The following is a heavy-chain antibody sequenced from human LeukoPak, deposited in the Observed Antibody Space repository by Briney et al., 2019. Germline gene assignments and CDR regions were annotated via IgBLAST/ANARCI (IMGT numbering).Heavy chain of an antibody. CDR3: AKDPDDYGDYIFDY. CDR2: ISYDGSNK. Sequence: GGSLRLSCAASGFTFSSYGMHWVRQAPGKGLEWVAVISYDGSNKYYADSVKGRFTISRDNSKNTLYLQMNSLRAEDTAVYYCAKDPDDYGDYIFDYWGRETLVTVSS. V-gene: IGHV3-30*18. D-gene: IGHD4-17*01. CDR1: GFTFSSYG. J-gene: IGHJ4*02.